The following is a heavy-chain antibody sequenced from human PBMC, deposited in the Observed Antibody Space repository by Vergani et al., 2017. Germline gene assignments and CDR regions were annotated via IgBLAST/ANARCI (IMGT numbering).Heavy chain of an antibody. Sequence: QVQLQESGPGLVKPSETLSLTCTVSGGSVSSGSYYWSWIRQPPGKGLEWIGYIYYSGSTNYNPSLKSRVTISVDTSKNQFSLKLSSVTAADTAVYYCARETYSYGFYYYGMDVWGQGTTVTVSS. CDR3: ARETYSYGFYYYGMDV. J-gene: IGHJ6*02. D-gene: IGHD5-18*01. CDR1: GGSVSSGSYY. V-gene: IGHV4-61*01. CDR2: IYYSGST.